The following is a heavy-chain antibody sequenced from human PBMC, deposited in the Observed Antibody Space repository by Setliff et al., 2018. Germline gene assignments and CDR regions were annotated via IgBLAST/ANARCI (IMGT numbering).Heavy chain of an antibody. V-gene: IGHV4-4*08. CDR2: IDTSGST. CDR1: GGSINNYY. Sequence: PSETLSLTCTVSGGSINNYYWSWIRQSPGKGLEWIGYIDTSGSTDYNPSLKSRVTISVDTSKNQLSLKLSSVTAADTAVYYCARGLHSGTYWGTRPLGLDYWGQGSLVTVSS. D-gene: IGHD1-26*01. J-gene: IGHJ4*02. CDR3: ARGLHSGTYWGTRPLGLDY.